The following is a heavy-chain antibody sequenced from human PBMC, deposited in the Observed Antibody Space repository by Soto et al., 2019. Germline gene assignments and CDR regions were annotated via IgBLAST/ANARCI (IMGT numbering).Heavy chain of an antibody. V-gene: IGHV3-9*01. CDR1: GFTFDDYA. Sequence: EVQLVESGGGLVQPGRSLRLSCAASGFTFDDYAMHWVRQAPGRGLEWVSRITLNSGTIDYADSVKGRFTISRDNAKNSLYLQMNSLRAEDTALYYCTKSWRLYYMDVWGKGTTVTVSS. D-gene: IGHD3-3*01. J-gene: IGHJ6*03. CDR3: TKSWRLYYMDV. CDR2: ITLNSGTI.